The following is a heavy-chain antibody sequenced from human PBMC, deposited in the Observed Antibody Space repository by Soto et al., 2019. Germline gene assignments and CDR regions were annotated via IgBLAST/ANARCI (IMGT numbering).Heavy chain of an antibody. D-gene: IGHD2-2*01. CDR1: GGTFSSYA. CDR3: ARATRLGYCSSTSCRTGAYDI. J-gene: IGHJ3*02. V-gene: IGHV1-69*06. Sequence: QVQLVQSGAEVKKPGSSVKVSCKASGGTFSSYAISWVRQAPGQGLEWMGGIIPIFGTANYAQKFQGRVTITAEKSTSTAYMELSSLRSEDTAVYYCARATRLGYCSSTSCRTGAYDIWGQGTMVTVSS. CDR2: IIPIFGTA.